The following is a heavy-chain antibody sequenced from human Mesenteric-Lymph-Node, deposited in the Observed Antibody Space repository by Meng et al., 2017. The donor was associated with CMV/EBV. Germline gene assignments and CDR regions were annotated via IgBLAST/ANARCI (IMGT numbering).Heavy chain of an antibody. Sequence: SETLSLTCTVSGDSISSSGYYWGWIRQPPGKGLEWIGTMYYRGNKSGTYYYTPSLKSRVSTSVDTSKNQFYLTLTSVTAAATAVYSCAPPTFGVIIRDAFGLWGQGTIVTVSS. D-gene: IGHD3-3*01. J-gene: IGHJ3*01. CDR3: APPTFGVIIRDAFGL. CDR2: MYYRGNKSGTY. CDR1: GDSISSSGYY. V-gene: IGHV4-39*07.